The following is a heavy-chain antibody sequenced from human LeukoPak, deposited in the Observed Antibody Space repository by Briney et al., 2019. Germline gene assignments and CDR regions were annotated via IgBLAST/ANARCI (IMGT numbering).Heavy chain of an antibody. D-gene: IGHD1-26*01. Sequence: SQTLSLTCAVSGGSISSGGYSWSWIRQPPGKGLEWIGYIYHSGSTYYNPSLKSRVTISVDRSKNQFSLKLSSVTAADTAVYYCARVGATSFDSWGQGTLVTVSS. CDR1: GGSISSGGYS. J-gene: IGHJ4*02. CDR2: IYHSGST. V-gene: IGHV4-30-2*01. CDR3: ARVGATSFDS.